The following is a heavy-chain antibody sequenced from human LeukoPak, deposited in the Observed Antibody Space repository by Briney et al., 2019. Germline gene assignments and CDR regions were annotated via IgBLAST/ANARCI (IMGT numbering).Heavy chain of an antibody. CDR3: AKAEYFDILTGYRYYFDH. J-gene: IGHJ4*02. Sequence: GGSLRLSCAASGFTVSRKYMSWVRQAPGKGLEWVSVIYSGGTTYYADSVKGRFTISRDNSKNTLYLQMNSLRAEDTAVYYCAKAEYFDILTGYRYYFDHWGQGTLVTVSS. CDR1: GFTVSRKY. CDR2: IYSGGTT. D-gene: IGHD3-9*01. V-gene: IGHV3-66*01.